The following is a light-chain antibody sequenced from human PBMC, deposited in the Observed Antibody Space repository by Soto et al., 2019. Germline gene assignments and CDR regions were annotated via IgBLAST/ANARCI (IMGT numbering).Light chain of an antibody. CDR1: QTIDNT. J-gene: IGKJ2*01. CDR2: DAS. CDR3: QHYNYWPYT. Sequence: IVLTQSPATLSLSPGERATLSCRASQTIDNTLAWYQRKPGQAPRLLIYDASTRATGVTARFSGSGSGTDFTLTISSLQSEDFAVYYCQHYNYWPYTFGQGTKVDIK. V-gene: IGKV3-15*01.